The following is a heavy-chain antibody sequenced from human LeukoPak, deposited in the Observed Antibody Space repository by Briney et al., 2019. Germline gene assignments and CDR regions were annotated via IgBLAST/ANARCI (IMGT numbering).Heavy chain of an antibody. CDR1: GFTVSSYY. CDR2: IYTGGGR. V-gene: IGHV3-53*01. CDR3: ARGIDY. J-gene: IGHJ4*02. Sequence: GGSLRLSCAASGFTVSSYYMNWVRQAPGKELEWVSVIYTGGGRYYADSVRGRFTISRDTSKNMVFLPMNSLRVEDTAVYYCARGIDYWGRGTLVNGSS.